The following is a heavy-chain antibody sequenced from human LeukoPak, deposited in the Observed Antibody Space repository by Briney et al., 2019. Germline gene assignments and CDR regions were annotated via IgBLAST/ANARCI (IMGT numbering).Heavy chain of an antibody. J-gene: IGHJ4*02. V-gene: IGHV1-2*02. CDR3: ARGSSRTGGVVYYFDY. CDR2: INPNSGGT. CDR1: GYTFTGYY. Sequence: ASVKVSCKASGYTFTGYYMHWVRQAPGQGLVWMGWINPNSGGTNYAQKFQGRVTMTRDTSISTAYMELSRLRSDDTAVYYCARGSSRTGGVVYYFDYWGQGTLVTVSS. D-gene: IGHD7-27*01.